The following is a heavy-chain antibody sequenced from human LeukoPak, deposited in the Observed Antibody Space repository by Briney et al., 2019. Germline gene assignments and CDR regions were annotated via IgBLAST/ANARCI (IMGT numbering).Heavy chain of an antibody. CDR1: GFTFSSYD. D-gene: IGHD6-13*01. CDR2: IGTAGDT. V-gene: IGHV3-13*01. Sequence: PGGSLRLSCAASGFTFSSYDMPWVRHATGKGLEWVSAIGTAGDTYYPGSVKGRFTISRENAKNSLYLQMNSLRAGDTAVYYCARVSYSSSWYYFDYWGQGTLVTVSS. J-gene: IGHJ4*02. CDR3: ARVSYSSSWYYFDY.